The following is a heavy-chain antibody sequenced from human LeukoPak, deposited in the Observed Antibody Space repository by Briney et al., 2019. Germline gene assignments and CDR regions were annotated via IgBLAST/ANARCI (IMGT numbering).Heavy chain of an antibody. D-gene: IGHD6-19*01. CDR3: ARGRGSSGWPFDY. CDR1: GGSFSGYY. Sequence: PETLSLTCAVYGGSFSGYYWSWIRQSPGKGLEWIGEINHSGSTNYNPSLKSRVTISVDTSKNQFSLKLSSVTAADTAVYYCARGRGSSGWPFDYWGQGTLVTVSS. V-gene: IGHV4-34*01. J-gene: IGHJ4*02. CDR2: INHSGST.